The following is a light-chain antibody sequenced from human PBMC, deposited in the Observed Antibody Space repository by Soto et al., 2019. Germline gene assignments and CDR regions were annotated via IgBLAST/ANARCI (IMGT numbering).Light chain of an antibody. CDR2: AAS. CDR1: QSISSY. CDR3: QQSYSTPQT. V-gene: IGKV1-39*01. J-gene: IGKJ1*01. Sequence: DVQMPQSPSSLSADVGDRVTINCRASQSISSYLNWYQQKPGKAPKLLIYAASSLQSGVPSRFSGSGSGTDFTLTISSLQPEDFATYYCQQSYSTPQTFGQGTKVDI.